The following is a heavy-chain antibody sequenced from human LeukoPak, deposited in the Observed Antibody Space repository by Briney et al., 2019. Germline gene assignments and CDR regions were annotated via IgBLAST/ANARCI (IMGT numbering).Heavy chain of an antibody. V-gene: IGHV4-59*01. J-gene: IGHJ4*02. CDR2: IYYSGST. Sequence: SETLSLTCTVSGGSISSYYWSWIRQPPGKGLEGIGYIYYSGSTNFNPSLKGRVTISVDTSKDQFSLKLSSVTAADTAVYYCARRTYFYDSSGYYFDYWGQGTLVTVSS. D-gene: IGHD3-22*01. CDR3: ARRTYFYDSSGYYFDY. CDR1: GGSISSYY.